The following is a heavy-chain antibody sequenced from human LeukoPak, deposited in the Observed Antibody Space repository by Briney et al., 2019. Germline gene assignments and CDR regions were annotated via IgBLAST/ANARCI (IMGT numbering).Heavy chain of an antibody. V-gene: IGHV3-23*01. CDR1: GFTFNSYA. J-gene: IGHJ4*02. CDR3: AKGRCISCYHFDY. Sequence: GGSLRLSCAASGFTFNSYAMSWVRQAPGRGLEWVPGIGGSGGPTYYAESVKGRFTTSRDDSKNTLYLQMNSLRADDTAVYYCAKGRCISCYHFDYWGQETLVTVSS. CDR2: IGGSGGPT. D-gene: IGHD2-2*01.